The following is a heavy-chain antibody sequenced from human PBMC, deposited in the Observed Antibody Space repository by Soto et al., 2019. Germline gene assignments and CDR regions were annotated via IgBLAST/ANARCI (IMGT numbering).Heavy chain of an antibody. CDR3: AKDRTITMIVVPYFFNI. J-gene: IGHJ3*02. Sequence: GGSLRLSCAASGFTFSSYSMNWVRQAPGKGLEWVSSISSSSSYIYYADSVKGRFTISRDNAKNSLYLQMNSLRAEDTAVYYSAKDRTITMIVVPYFFNIWGRGTMVPVSS. CDR2: ISSSSSYI. D-gene: IGHD3-22*01. V-gene: IGHV3-21*04. CDR1: GFTFSSYS.